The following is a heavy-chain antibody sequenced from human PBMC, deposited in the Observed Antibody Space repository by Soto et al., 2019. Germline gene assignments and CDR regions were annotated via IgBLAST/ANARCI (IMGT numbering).Heavy chain of an antibody. V-gene: IGHV1-3*01. CDR3: ASALGIAAAGAFDY. CDR1: GYTFTSYA. J-gene: IGHJ4*02. Sequence: ASVKVSCKASGYTFTSYAMHWVRQAPGQRLEWMGWINAGNGNTKYSQKFQGRVTITRDTSASTAYMELSSLRSEDTAVYYCASALGIAAAGAFDYWGQGXLVTVSS. D-gene: IGHD6-13*01. CDR2: INAGNGNT.